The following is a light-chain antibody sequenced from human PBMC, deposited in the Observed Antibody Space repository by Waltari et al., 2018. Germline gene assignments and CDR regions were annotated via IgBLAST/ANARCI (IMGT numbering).Light chain of an antibody. V-gene: IGLV2-14*03. CDR2: DVT. J-gene: IGLJ1*01. CDR1: SSDVGGFNH. Sequence: QSALSQPASVSGSPGQSITISCTGTSSDVGGFNHVSWYQQLPGKVPKLIIFDVTSRPSGVSSRFSGDKSDNTASLTISGLQADDEAEYFCGSYVSSSTCVFGSGTKVTVL. CDR3: GSYVSSSTCV.